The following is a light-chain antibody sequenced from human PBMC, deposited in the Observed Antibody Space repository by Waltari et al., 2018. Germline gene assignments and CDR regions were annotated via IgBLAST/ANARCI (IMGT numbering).Light chain of an antibody. Sequence: DIQLTQSSPTLSASVGDIVTLTCRASLSIPRWLAWYQQESGRAPKLLVYVASNLVTGVPSRFSGTGSGTVFTLTISSLEPDDFATYYCQQFVGYPYTFGQGTKVETK. CDR3: QQFVGYPYT. CDR1: LSIPRW. V-gene: IGKV1-5*03. CDR2: VAS. J-gene: IGKJ2*01.